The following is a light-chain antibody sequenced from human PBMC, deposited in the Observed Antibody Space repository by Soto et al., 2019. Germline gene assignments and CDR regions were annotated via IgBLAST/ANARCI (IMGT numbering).Light chain of an antibody. CDR2: DAS. CDR1: QNIDGW. J-gene: IGKJ2*01. Sequence: DIQMTQSPSTLSAYVGDRVTITCRASQNIDGWLAWYQQKPGKAPKLLIYDASSFETGVSSRFSGSGSGAEFTLTISSLQPDDFATYYCQQYNDNSFFGQGTKLEIK. CDR3: QQYNDNSF. V-gene: IGKV1-5*01.